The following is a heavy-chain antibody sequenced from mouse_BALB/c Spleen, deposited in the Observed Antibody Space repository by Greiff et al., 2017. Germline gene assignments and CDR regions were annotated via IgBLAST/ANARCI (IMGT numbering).Heavy chain of an antibody. V-gene: IGHV8-12*01. CDR2: IYWDDDK. J-gene: IGHJ2*01. D-gene: IGHD4-1*01. Sequence: QVQLKQSGPGILQPSQTLSLTCSFSGFSLSTSGMGVSWIRQPSGKGLEWLAHIYWDDDKRYNPSLKSRLTISKDTSRNQVFLKITSVDTADTATYYCARNWDGSLCFDYWGQGTTLTVSS. CDR3: ARNWDGSLCFDY. CDR1: GFSLSTSGMG.